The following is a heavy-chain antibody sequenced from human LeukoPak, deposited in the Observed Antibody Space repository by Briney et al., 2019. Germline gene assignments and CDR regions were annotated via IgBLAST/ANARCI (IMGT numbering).Heavy chain of an antibody. CDR2: ISYDGSNK. CDR1: GFTFSSYA. Sequence: QPGRSLRLSGAASGFTFSSYAMHWVRQAPGKGLEWVAVISYDGSNKYYADSVKGRFTISRDNSKNTLYLQMNSLRAEDTAVYYCARGGHRTYYYDSSGANWFDPWGQGTLVTVSS. CDR3: ARGGHRTYYYDSSGANWFDP. J-gene: IGHJ5*02. V-gene: IGHV3-30-3*01. D-gene: IGHD3-22*01.